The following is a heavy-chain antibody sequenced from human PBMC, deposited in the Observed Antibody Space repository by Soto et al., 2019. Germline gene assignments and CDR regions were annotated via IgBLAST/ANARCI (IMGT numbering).Heavy chain of an antibody. Sequence: EVQLVESGGGLVQPGGSLRLSCAASGFSITNTWMHWVRQAPGKGLEWVGRVKSKADGGTADYAAPVTGRFSVSRDDSKNTQYLQMNSLKMEDTAVYYCSSYPDFWGGHTPLWGQGTLVTVSS. D-gene: IGHD3-3*01. CDR2: VKSKADGGTA. V-gene: IGHV3-15*07. J-gene: IGHJ4*02. CDR1: GFSITNTW. CDR3: SSYPDFWGGHTPL.